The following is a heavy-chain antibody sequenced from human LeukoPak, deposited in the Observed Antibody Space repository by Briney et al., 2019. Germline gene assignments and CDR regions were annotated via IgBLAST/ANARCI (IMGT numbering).Heavy chain of an antibody. CDR1: GITFSSYW. J-gene: IGHJ6*02. Sequence: GGSLRLSCAASGITFSSYWMSWVRQAPGKGLEWVANIKQDGSEKYYVDSVKGRFTISRDNAKNSLYLQMNSLRAEDTAVYYCARLFQGYYYGMDVWGQGTTVTVSS. CDR2: IKQDGSEK. V-gene: IGHV3-7*01. CDR3: ARLFQGYYYGMDV.